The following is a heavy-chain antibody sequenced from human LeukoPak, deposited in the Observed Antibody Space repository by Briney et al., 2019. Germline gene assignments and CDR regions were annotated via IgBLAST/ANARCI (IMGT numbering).Heavy chain of an antibody. CDR1: GYTFTSYD. CDR3: ARSKNYYDSSGYPYYFDY. J-gene: IGHJ4*02. D-gene: IGHD3-22*01. CDR2: MNPNSGNT. Sequence: ASVKVSCKASGYTFTSYDINWVRQATGQGLEWMGWMNPNSGNTGYAQKFQGRVTMTRNTSKNTAYMELSSLKSEDTAVYYCARSKNYYDSSGYPYYFDYWGQGTLVTVSS. V-gene: IGHV1-8*01.